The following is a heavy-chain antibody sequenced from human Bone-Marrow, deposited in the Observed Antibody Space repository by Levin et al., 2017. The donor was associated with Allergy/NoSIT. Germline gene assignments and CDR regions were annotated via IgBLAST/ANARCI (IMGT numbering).Heavy chain of an antibody. CDR3: ARYCSGGDCPMGTFDI. V-gene: IGHV7-4-1*02. Sequence: GASVKVSCKTSGYTFTNFGLNWVRQAPGQRLEWMGWINPNTGNPTYAQDFTGRFVFSLDTSVSTAYLQISSLKSEDTAVYFCARYCSGGDCPMGTFDIWGQGTVVTVSS. CDR1: GYTFTNFG. CDR2: INPNTGNP. D-gene: IGHD2-15*01. J-gene: IGHJ3*02.